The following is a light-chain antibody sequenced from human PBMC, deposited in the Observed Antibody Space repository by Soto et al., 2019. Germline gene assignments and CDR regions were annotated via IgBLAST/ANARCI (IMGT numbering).Light chain of an antibody. J-gene: IGLJ1*01. V-gene: IGLV1-40*01. CDR1: SSNIGAGYD. Sequence: QAVVTQPPSVSGAPGQRVTISCTGSSSNIGAGYDVHWYQQLPGTAPKLLIYGNTNRPSGVPDRFSGSNSGTSASLAITGLQAVDEADYYCQSYDSSLSGPSFVFGTGTKVTVL. CDR3: QSYDSSLSGPSFV. CDR2: GNT.